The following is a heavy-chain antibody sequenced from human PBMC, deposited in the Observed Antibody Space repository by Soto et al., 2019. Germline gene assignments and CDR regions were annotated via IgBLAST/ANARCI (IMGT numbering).Heavy chain of an antibody. V-gene: IGHV3-33*01. D-gene: IGHD3-3*01. Sequence: QVQLVESGGGVVQPGRSLRLSCAASGFTFSSYGMHWVRQAPGKGLEWVAVIWYDGSNKYYADSVKGRFTISRDNSKNTLYLQMNSLRAEDTAVYYCARARGNYDFWSGYSYYFDYWGQGTLVTVSS. J-gene: IGHJ4*02. CDR3: ARARGNYDFWSGYSYYFDY. CDR1: GFTFSSYG. CDR2: IWYDGSNK.